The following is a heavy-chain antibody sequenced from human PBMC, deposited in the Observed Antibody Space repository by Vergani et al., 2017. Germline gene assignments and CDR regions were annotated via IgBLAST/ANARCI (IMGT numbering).Heavy chain of an antibody. D-gene: IGHD3-10*01. Sequence: DVHLAESGGGFFQPGGSLRLSCSASGFSFNSYWMHWVRQVPGKGLLWVSRIKSDGSITAYADSVKGRFTISRDNAQNTLYLQMNSLRAEDTGVYYCARDRYYLGSGSYPYFDYYGLDVWGQGTAVTVSS. CDR3: ARDRYYLGSGSYPYFDYYGLDV. CDR2: IKSDGSIT. J-gene: IGHJ6*02. CDR1: GFSFNSYW. V-gene: IGHV3-74*03.